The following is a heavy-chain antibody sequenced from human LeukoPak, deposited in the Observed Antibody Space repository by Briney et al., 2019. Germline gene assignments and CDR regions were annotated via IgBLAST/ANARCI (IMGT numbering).Heavy chain of an antibody. V-gene: IGHV4-59*13. CDR2: IYYSGNT. Sequence: SETLSLTCTVSGGSISSYYWSWIRQPPGKGLEWIGYIYYSGNTNYNPSLKSRVTITVDTSKNQFSLKLSSVTAADTAMYYCARDKGEYYDSSGYLDYWGQGTLVTVSS. CDR1: GGSISSYY. J-gene: IGHJ4*02. D-gene: IGHD3-22*01. CDR3: ARDKGEYYDSSGYLDY.